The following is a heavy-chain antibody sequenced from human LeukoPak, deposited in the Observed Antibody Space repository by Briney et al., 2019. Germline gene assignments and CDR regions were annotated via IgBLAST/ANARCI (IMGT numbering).Heavy chain of an antibody. CDR2: IKSKTDGGTT. J-gene: IGHJ4*02. CDR1: GFTFSDAW. D-gene: IGHD3-16*01. CDR3: TTDGGRPEGFDY. Sequence: GGSLRLSCAVSGFTFSDAWMSWVRQAPEKGLEWVGRIKSKTDGGTTAYAAPVKVRFTISRDDSENTLYLQMNSLKTEDTAVYYCTTDGGRPEGFDYWGQGTLVTVSS. V-gene: IGHV3-15*01.